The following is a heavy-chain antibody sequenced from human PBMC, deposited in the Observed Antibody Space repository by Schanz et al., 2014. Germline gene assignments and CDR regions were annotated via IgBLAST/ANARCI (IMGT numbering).Heavy chain of an antibody. Sequence: VQLVESGGGLVKPGDSLRLSCAGSGFSFSDYGMHWVRQAPGRGLEWVAVISYHGSERYYADSVKGRFTISRDNSKNTLYLQMNSLRTEDTAVYYCARDSPYCSSISCHFDYWGQGTLVTVSS. J-gene: IGHJ4*02. V-gene: IGHV3-30*03. CDR3: ARDSPYCSSISCHFDY. D-gene: IGHD2-2*01. CDR1: GFSFSDYG. CDR2: ISYHGSER.